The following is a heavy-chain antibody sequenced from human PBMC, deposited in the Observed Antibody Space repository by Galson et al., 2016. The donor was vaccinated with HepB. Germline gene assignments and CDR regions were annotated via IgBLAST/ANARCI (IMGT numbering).Heavy chain of an antibody. Sequence: SLRLSCAASGFTVSSNYMNWVRQAPGKGLEWVSVIYSGGTTYYAGSVKGRFTISRDNSKNTLYLQMNSLRAEDTAVYHCAGTTERAHYAMDVWGQGTTVTVSS. V-gene: IGHV3-53*01. CDR1: GFTVSSNY. CDR3: AGTTERAHYAMDV. D-gene: IGHD2/OR15-2a*01. J-gene: IGHJ6*02. CDR2: IYSGGTT.